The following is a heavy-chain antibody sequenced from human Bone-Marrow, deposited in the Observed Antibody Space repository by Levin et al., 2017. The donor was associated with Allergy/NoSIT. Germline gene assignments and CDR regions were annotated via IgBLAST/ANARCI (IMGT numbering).Heavy chain of an antibody. Sequence: GGSLRLSCAVSGFTFSNYAMHWVRQAPGRGLEWVAFISLDGNTQYYADSVKGRFTVSRDNSNNTLHLQMNSLRVEDTAIYFCAKDAYTCSGGSCYFFDYRGQGGLVTVSS. CDR3: AKDAYTCSGGSCYFFDY. J-gene: IGHJ4*02. CDR2: ISLDGNTQ. V-gene: IGHV3-30*18. CDR1: GFTFSNYA. D-gene: IGHD2-15*01.